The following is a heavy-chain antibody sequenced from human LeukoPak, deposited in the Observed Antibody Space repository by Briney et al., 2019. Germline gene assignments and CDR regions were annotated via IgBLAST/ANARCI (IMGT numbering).Heavy chain of an antibody. J-gene: IGHJ5*02. CDR2: IYPGDSDT. V-gene: IGHV5-51*01. CDR1: GYSFAIYW. Sequence: GESLKIPCQDSGYSFAIYWIGRVRQMPGKGLEGMGIIYPGDSDTRYSPSFQGQVTISADKSISNAYLQWSSLKASDSAMYYCTRRLSASGWFDPWGQGTLVTVSS. D-gene: IGHD3-10*01. CDR3: TRRLSASGWFDP.